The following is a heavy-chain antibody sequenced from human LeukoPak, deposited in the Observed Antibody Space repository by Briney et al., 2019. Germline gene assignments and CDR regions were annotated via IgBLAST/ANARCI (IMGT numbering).Heavy chain of an antibody. CDR1: GYTFTSYD. CDR3: ARDCDIAVAGFDYFGY. V-gene: IGHV1-8*01. D-gene: IGHD6-19*01. Sequence: GASVKVSCKASGYTFTSYDINWVRQATGQGLEWMGWMNPNSGNTGYAQKFQGRVTMTRNTSISTAYMELSSLRSEDTAVYYCARDCDIAVAGFDYFGYWGQGTLVTVSS. CDR2: MNPNSGNT. J-gene: IGHJ4*02.